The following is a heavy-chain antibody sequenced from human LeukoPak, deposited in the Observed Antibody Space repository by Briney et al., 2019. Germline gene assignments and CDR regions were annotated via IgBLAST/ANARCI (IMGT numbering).Heavy chain of an antibody. CDR3: ARGAGADYDSSEGLYYFDY. D-gene: IGHD3-22*01. CDR1: GGSFSGYY. J-gene: IGHJ4*02. V-gene: IGHV4-34*01. Sequence: ETLSLTCAVYGGSFSGYYWSWIRQPPGKGLEWIGETNHSGSTNYNPSLKSRVTISVDTSKNQFSLKLSSVTAADTAVYYCARGAGADYDSSEGLYYFDYWGQGTLVTVSS. CDR2: TNHSGST.